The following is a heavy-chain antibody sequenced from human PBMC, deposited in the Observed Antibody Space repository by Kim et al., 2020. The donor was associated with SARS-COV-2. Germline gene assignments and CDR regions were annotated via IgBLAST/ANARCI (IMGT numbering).Heavy chain of an antibody. Sequence: SETLSLTCTVSGGSISSSSYYWGWIRQPPGKGLEWIGSIYYSGSTYYNPSLKSRVTISVDTSKNQFSLKLSSVTAADTAVYYCARRTSIAAHFHWFDPWG. V-gene: IGHV4-39*01. CDR1: GGSISSSSYY. D-gene: IGHD6-6*01. CDR3: ARRTSIAAHFHWFDP. CDR2: IYYSGST. J-gene: IGHJ5*02.